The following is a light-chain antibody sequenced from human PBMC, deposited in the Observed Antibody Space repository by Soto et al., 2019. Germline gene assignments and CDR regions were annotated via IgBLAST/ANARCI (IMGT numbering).Light chain of an antibody. CDR2: RAF. CDR3: QQSNNRPLP. J-gene: IGKJ4*01. Sequence: GVSMSVAAVSLTKGERATLSCRASQSVSSYLAWYQQKPGQAPRLLIYRAFTRATGIPARFSGSGFGTDFTLTISSLQSEDFAVYYCQQSNNRPLPSGGLSK. CDR1: QSVSSY. V-gene: IGKV3-15*01.